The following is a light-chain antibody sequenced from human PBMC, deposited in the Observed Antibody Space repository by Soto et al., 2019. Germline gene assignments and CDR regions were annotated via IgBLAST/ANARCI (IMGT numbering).Light chain of an antibody. CDR3: QQYYTYPWT. CDR2: GAF. J-gene: IGKJ1*01. CDR1: QDIKTY. Sequence: AIQLTQSPSSLSASIGDRVSITCRASQDIKTYVAWYQQKPGKAPKLLIYGAFTLQSGVPSRFNGSGSGTDFTLTIGCLQSEDFATYYCQQYYTYPWTFGQGTNVEIK. V-gene: IGKV1-8*01.